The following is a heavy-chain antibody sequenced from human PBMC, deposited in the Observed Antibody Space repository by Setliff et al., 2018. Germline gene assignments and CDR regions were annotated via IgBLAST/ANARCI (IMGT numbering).Heavy chain of an antibody. CDR1: GYPFTSHY. CDR3: ARDVFPYHYEGAFDI. D-gene: IGHD3-22*01. Sequence: ASVKVYCKASGYPFTSHYMHWVRQAPGLGLEWMGTINPSSGRTSYAQKFQGRVTMTRDTSTSTVYMGMSSLRSEDTAVYYCARDVFPYHYEGAFDIWGQGTMVTVSS. CDR2: INPSSGRT. J-gene: IGHJ3*02. V-gene: IGHV1-46*01.